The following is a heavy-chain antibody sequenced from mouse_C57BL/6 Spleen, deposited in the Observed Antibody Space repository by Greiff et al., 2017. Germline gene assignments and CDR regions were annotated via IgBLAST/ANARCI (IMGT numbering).Heavy chain of an antibody. CDR3: ARSHYYGSSIYAMDY. J-gene: IGHJ4*01. CDR2: IYPGDGAT. Sequence: VQLQQSGPELVKPGASVKISCKASGYAFSSSWMNWVKQRPGKGLEWIGRIYPGDGATNYNGKFKGKATLTADKSSSTAYMQLSSLTSEDSAVYFYARSHYYGSSIYAMDYWGQGTSVTVSA. CDR1: GYAFSSSW. V-gene: IGHV1-82*01. D-gene: IGHD1-1*01.